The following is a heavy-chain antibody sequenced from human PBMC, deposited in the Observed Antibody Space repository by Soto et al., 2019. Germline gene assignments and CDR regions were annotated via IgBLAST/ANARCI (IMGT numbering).Heavy chain of an antibody. CDR3: ARVVATVAGRYGMDV. CDR2: ISAYNGNT. J-gene: IGHJ6*02. CDR1: GYTFTSYA. D-gene: IGHD6-19*01. Sequence: QVQLVQSGAEVKKPGASVKVSCRASGYTFTSYAISWVRQARGQGLEWMGWISAYNGNTNFAQKLQGRVTMTTDTSTSTAYMELRSLRSDDTAVYYCARVVATVAGRYGMDVWGQGTTVTVSS. V-gene: IGHV1-18*01.